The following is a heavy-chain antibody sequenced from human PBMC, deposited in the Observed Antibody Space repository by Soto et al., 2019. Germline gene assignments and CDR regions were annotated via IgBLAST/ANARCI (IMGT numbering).Heavy chain of an antibody. J-gene: IGHJ4*02. CDR3: ARLLYDSRCYYYIDY. Sequence: SETLSLTCTVSGGSISSSSYYWGWIRQPPGKGLEWIGSVYYSGSTYDNPSLKSRITLSVDRSKSQFSLKLTSVTAADTAVYYCARLLYDSRCYYYIDYWGQGTLVTVSS. CDR1: GGSISSSSYY. D-gene: IGHD3-22*01. CDR2: VYYSGST. V-gene: IGHV4-39*01.